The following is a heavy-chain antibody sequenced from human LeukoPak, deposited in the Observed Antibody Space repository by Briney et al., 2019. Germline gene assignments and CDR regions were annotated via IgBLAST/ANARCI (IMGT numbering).Heavy chain of an antibody. Sequence: GGSLRLSCAASGFSFDDYAMHWVRQAPGKGLEWVSAISGSGGSTYYADSVKGRFTISRDNSKNSLYLQMNSLRAEDTAVYYCAELGITMIGGVWGKGTTVTISS. J-gene: IGHJ6*04. D-gene: IGHD3-10*02. V-gene: IGHV3-23*01. CDR3: AELGITMIGGV. CDR2: ISGSGGST. CDR1: GFSFDDYA.